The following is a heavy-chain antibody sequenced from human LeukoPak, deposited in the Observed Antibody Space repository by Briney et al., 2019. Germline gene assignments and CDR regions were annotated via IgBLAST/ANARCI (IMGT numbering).Heavy chain of an antibody. D-gene: IGHD5-12*01. Sequence: PSETLSLTCAVYDGSFSGYYWSWIRQPPGKGLEWIGEINHSGSTNYNPSLKSRVTISVDTSKNQFSLKLSSVTAADTAVYYCARGPNRLGSWLRSHYYYYMDVWGKGTTVTVSS. CDR2: INHSGST. J-gene: IGHJ6*03. CDR1: DGSFSGYY. CDR3: ARGPNRLGSWLRSHYYYYMDV. V-gene: IGHV4-34*01.